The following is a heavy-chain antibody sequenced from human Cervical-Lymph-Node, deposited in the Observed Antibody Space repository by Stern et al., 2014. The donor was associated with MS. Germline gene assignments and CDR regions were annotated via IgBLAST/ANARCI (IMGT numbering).Heavy chain of an antibody. J-gene: IGHJ4*02. CDR2: VNPNSGHT. V-gene: IGHV1-8*01. CDR3: ARGPDSGIG. CDR1: GSPFTTYD. D-gene: IGHD1-14*01. Sequence: VQLVESGAEVKRPGASVKVSCKASGSPFTTYDIIWVRQAPGQGLEWMGWVNPNSGHTGYGQKFQGRLSMTRDTSTSTVYMELSSLTSEDTAVYYCARGPDSGIGWGQGTLVTVSS.